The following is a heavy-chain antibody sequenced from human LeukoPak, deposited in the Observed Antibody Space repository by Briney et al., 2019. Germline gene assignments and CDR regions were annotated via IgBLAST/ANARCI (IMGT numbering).Heavy chain of an antibody. CDR3: ARVAKERVGGVYYFDY. J-gene: IGHJ4*02. V-gene: IGHV3-13*01. Sequence: GGSLRLSCAASGFTFSDYDMHWVRQATGKGLEWVSAIGTAGDTHYTGSVKGRFTISRENAKNSLYLQMNSLRAGDTAVYYCARVAKERVGGVYYFDYWGQGTLVTVSS. D-gene: IGHD1-1*01. CDR1: GFTFSDYD. CDR2: IGTAGDT.